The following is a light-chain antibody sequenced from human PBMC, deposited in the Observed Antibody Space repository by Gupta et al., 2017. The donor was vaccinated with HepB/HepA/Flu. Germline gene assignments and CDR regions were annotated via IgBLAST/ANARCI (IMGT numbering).Light chain of an antibody. Sequence: DVQMTQSPSSVSASIGDTVTITCRASEGVSGWLAWYQQKPVKAPKLLISSACTLQSGVPSRFSGNGSGTDFALTITNLQPDDYATYYCQQSNKYPYTFGHGTTVDVK. V-gene: IGKV1-12*02. J-gene: IGKJ3*01. CDR1: EGVSGW. CDR3: QQSNKYPYT. CDR2: SAC.